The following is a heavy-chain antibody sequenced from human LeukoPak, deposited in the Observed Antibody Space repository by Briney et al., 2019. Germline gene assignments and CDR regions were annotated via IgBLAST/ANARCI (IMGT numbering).Heavy chain of an antibody. Sequence: GRSLGLSCAASGFTFDDYAMHWVRQAPGKGLEWVSGISWNSGSIGYADSVKGRFTISRDNAKNSLYLQMNSLRAEDTALYYCAKGPYCGGDCYLTPYYFDYWGQGTLVTVSS. J-gene: IGHJ4*02. D-gene: IGHD2-21*02. CDR2: ISWNSGSI. CDR3: AKGPYCGGDCYLTPYYFDY. CDR1: GFTFDDYA. V-gene: IGHV3-9*01.